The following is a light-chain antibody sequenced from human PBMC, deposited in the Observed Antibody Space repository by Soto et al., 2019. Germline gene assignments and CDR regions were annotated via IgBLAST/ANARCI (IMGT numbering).Light chain of an antibody. CDR3: CSYAGRSTVI. Sequence: QSVLTQPASGSGSPGQSITISCTGTSGDLGTYYLVSWYQQHPGRAPKLIIFEGNKRPSGVSNRFSASKSGNTASLAISGLQAEDEADYHCCSYAGRSTVICGGGTQLTVL. CDR1: SGDLGTYYL. V-gene: IGLV2-23*01. CDR2: EGN. J-gene: IGLJ2*01.